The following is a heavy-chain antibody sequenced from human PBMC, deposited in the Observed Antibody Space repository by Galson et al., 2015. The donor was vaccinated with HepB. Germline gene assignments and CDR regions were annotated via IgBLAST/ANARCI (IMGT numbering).Heavy chain of an antibody. CDR1: GFTFVNYW. CDR3: ARVRGRYQYDAFDI. CDR2: TNGDGTNT. D-gene: IGHD2-2*01. Sequence: SLRLSCAASGFTFVNYWIHWVRQAPGKGPVWVSRTNGDGTNTTYADSVKGRFTISRDNAKNTLYLQMNSLRAEDTAVYYCARVRGRYQYDAFDIWGQGTMVSVSS. V-gene: IGHV3-74*01. J-gene: IGHJ3*02.